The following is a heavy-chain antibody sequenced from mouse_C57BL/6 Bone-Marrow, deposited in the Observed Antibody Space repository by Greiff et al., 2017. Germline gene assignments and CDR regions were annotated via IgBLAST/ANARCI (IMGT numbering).Heavy chain of an antibody. CDR3: TKLLRFDWYFDV. Sequence: EVNVVESGEGLVKPGGSLKLSCAASGFTFSSYAMSWVRQTPEKRLEWVAYISSGGDYIYYADTVKGRFTISRDNARNTLYLQMSRLKSEDTAMYYCTKLLRFDWYFDVWGTGTTVTVSS. CDR1: GFTFSSYA. J-gene: IGHJ1*03. CDR2: ISSGGDYI. V-gene: IGHV5-9-1*02. D-gene: IGHD1-1*01.